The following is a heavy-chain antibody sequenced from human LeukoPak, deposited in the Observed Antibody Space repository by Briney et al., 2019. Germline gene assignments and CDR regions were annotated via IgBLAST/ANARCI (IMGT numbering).Heavy chain of an antibody. D-gene: IGHD3-10*01. V-gene: IGHV4-59*08. CDR1: GGSVSSYY. CDR2: LSHSGSS. J-gene: IGHJ4*02. CDR3: AATMVRGVHTHFDY. Sequence: PSETLSLTCTVSGGSVSSYYWSWLRRPPGRGLEWIAYLSHSGSSDSNPSLTSRVTTLVDTSKNQFSLKLTSVTAADTAVYYCAATMVRGVHTHFDYWGQGTLVTVSS.